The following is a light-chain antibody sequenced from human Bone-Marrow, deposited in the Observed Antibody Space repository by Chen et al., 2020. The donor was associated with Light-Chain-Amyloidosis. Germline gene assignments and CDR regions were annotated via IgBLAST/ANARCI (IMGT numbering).Light chain of an antibody. V-gene: IGLV2-23*01. CDR1: SSDVGTYNL. Sequence: QSALTQPASVSGSPVPSITISCTGSSSDVGTYNLVSWYQHHPGKAPNLIIYEAKKRPSGVSNRFSGSRSGYTASLTISGLQAEDEADYYCCSYAGRGKMFGGGTKLTVL. CDR2: EAK. J-gene: IGLJ3*02. CDR3: CSYAGRGKM.